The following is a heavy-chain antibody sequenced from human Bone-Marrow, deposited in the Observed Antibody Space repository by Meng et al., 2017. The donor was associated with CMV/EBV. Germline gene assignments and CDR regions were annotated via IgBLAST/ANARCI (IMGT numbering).Heavy chain of an antibody. Sequence: SVKVSCKASGGTFSSYAISWVRQAPGQGLEWMGGIIPIFGTANYAQKFQGRVTITTDESTSTAYMELSSLRSEDTAVYYCARASGVGSGSYYNPYYYYYYGMDVWGQGTTVTVSS. CDR2: IIPIFGTA. V-gene: IGHV1-69*05. D-gene: IGHD3-10*01. J-gene: IGHJ6*02. CDR3: ARASGVGSGSYYNPYYYYYYGMDV. CDR1: GGTFSSYA.